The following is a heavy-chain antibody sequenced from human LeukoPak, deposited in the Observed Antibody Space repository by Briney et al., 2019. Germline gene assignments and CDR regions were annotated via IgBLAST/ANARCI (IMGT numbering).Heavy chain of an antibody. CDR1: GFTFNNYA. CDR3: AKCSASYYNDAFDI. V-gene: IGHV3-23*01. Sequence: GGSLRLSCAASGFTFNNYAMNWVRQAPGKGLEWLSYIRGGGGHTRYSDSVKGRFTISRDNSKNMLYLQMNSLRAEDTAIYYCAKCSASYYNDAFDIWGRGTMGTVSS. J-gene: IGHJ3*02. D-gene: IGHD3-10*02. CDR2: IRGGGGHT.